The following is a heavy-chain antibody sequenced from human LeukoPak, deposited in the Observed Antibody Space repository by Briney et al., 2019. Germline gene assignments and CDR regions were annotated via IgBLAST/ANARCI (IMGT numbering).Heavy chain of an antibody. J-gene: IGHJ4*02. V-gene: IGHV1-2*02. CDR3: ASTFDYGDFFDY. Sequence: EASVKVSCKASGYTFTGYYMHWVRQAPGQGLEWMGWINPNSGGTNYAQKFQGRATMTRDTSISTAYMELSRLRSDDTAVYYCASTFDYGDFFDYWGQGTLVTVSS. CDR1: GYTFTGYY. D-gene: IGHD4-17*01. CDR2: INPNSGGT.